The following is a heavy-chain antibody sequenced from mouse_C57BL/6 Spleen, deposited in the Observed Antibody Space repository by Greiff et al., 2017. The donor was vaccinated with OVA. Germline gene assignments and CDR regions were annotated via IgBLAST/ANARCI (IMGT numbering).Heavy chain of an antibody. CDR1: GFTFSSYA. J-gene: IGHJ3*01. Sequence: EVMLVESGGGLVKPGGSLKLSCAASGFTFSSYAMSWVRQTPEKRLEWVATISDGGSYTYYPDNVKGRFTISRDNAKNNLYLQMSHLKSEDTAMYYCARDNYSNYAWFAYWGQGTLVTVSA. V-gene: IGHV5-4*01. CDR3: ARDNYSNYAWFAY. CDR2: ISDGGSYT. D-gene: IGHD2-5*01.